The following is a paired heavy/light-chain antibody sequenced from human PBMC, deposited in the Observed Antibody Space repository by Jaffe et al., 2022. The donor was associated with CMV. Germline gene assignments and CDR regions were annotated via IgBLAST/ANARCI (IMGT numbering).Light chain of an antibody. Sequence: DIQMTQSPSSLSASVGDRVTITCRASQSISNSLNWFQHKAGKAPRLLIFTASSLQSGVPSRFSGSGSGTDFTLAISSLQPEDFATYYCQQSYSTPPTFGQGTKLEIK. V-gene: IGKV1-39*01. CDR3: QQSYSTPPT. J-gene: IGKJ2*01. CDR2: TAS. CDR1: QSISNS.
Heavy chain of an antibody. V-gene: IGHV3-15*01. J-gene: IGHJ4*02. Sequence: EVQLVESGGGLVKPGGSLRLSCAASGFTFSNAWMSWVRQAPGKGLEWVGRIKSKTDGGTTDYAAPVKGRFTISRDDSKNTLYLQMNSLKTEDTAVYYCTTMVFDYWGQGTLVTVSS. D-gene: IGHD2-15*01. CDR3: TTMVFDY. CDR1: GFTFSNAW. CDR2: IKSKTDGGTT.